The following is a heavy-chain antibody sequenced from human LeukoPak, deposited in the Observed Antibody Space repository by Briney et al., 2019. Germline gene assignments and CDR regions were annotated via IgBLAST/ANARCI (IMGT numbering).Heavy chain of an antibody. D-gene: IGHD6-19*01. CDR1: GFTFSSYS. Sequence: HPGGSLRLSCAASGFTFSSYSMNWVRQAPGKGLEWVSYISSSSRTKYYADSVKGRFTISRDNAKNSLYLQMNSLRAEDTAVYYCAKDFATGYSSGWYVYWGQGTLVTVSS. J-gene: IGHJ4*02. CDR2: ISSSSRTK. CDR3: AKDFATGYSSGWYVY. V-gene: IGHV3-48*01.